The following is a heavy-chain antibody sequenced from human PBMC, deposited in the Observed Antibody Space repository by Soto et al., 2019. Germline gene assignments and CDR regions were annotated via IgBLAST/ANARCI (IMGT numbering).Heavy chain of an antibody. J-gene: IGHJ3*01. CDR3: ATWHEREHAYDV. CDR1: GLTISGKKY. D-gene: IGHD1-1*01. CDR2: LYDVDGS. Sequence: GSLRLSCAAFGLTISGKKYVAWVRQAPGKGLEWVSALYDVDGSFYADSVKGRFTTSSDSSKTTVYLQMNGLRPDDTAVYYCATWHEREHAYDVWGQGTTVTVSS. V-gene: IGHV3-53*01.